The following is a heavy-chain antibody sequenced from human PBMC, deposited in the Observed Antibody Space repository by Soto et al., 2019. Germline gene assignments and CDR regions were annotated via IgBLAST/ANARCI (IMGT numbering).Heavy chain of an antibody. CDR1: GYTFATYD. CDR3: ARSDGYNFNWLDS. Sequence: QVQLVQSGAEVKTPGASVKVSCKASGYTFATYDINWVRQAPGQGLEWMGWMNPISDNTGYAQKFQGRLTMTRDTALSVAHMELSSLRNEDTAVYYCARSDGYNFNWLDSWGQGTLVTVSA. V-gene: IGHV1-8*01. CDR2: MNPISDNT. J-gene: IGHJ5*01. D-gene: IGHD2-21*01.